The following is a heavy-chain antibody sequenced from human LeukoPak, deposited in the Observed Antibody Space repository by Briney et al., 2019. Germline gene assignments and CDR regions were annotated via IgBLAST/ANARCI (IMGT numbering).Heavy chain of an antibody. Sequence: PSETLSLTCAVYGGSLSGYYWSWIRQPPGKGLEWIGEINHSGSTNYNPSLKSRVTISVDTSKNQFSLKLSSVTAADTAVYYCARSVERWLVRGWFDPWGQGTLVTVSS. CDR3: ARSVERWLVRGWFDP. CDR1: GGSLSGYY. CDR2: INHSGST. D-gene: IGHD6-19*01. J-gene: IGHJ5*02. V-gene: IGHV4-34*01.